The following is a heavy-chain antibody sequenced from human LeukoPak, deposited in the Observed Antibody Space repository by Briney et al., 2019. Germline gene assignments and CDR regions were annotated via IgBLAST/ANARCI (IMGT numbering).Heavy chain of an antibody. CDR3: ARQIAYYYDSSGYYTTDY. J-gene: IGHJ4*02. V-gene: IGHV3-33*01. CDR1: GFTFSSYG. D-gene: IGHD3-22*01. Sequence: GGSLRLSCAASGFTFSSYGMHWVRQAPGKGLEWVAIIYYDGSDKYYADSVKGRFTISRDNSKDTLYLQMNSLRAEDTAVYYCARQIAYYYDSSGYYTTDYWGQGTLVAVSS. CDR2: IYYDGSDK.